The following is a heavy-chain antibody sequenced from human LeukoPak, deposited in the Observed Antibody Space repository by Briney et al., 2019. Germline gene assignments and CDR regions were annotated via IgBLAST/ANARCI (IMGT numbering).Heavy chain of an antibody. D-gene: IGHD2-15*01. J-gene: IGHJ6*03. V-gene: IGHV4-4*07. CDR3: ARGAGPSVVAYYYYIDV. CDR1: GGSISSYY. Sequence: PSETLSLTCTVSGGSISSYYWSWIRQPAGKGLEWIGRIYTSGSTNYNPSLKSRVTISVDTSKNQFSLKLSSVTAADTAVYYCARGAGPSVVAYYYYIDVWGKGTTVTVSS. CDR2: IYTSGST.